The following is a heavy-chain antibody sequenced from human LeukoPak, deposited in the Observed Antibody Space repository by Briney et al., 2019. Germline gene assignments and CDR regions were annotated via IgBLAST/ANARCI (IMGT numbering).Heavy chain of an antibody. CDR1: GFTFADYA. CDR2: ITWNSDRK. J-gene: IGHJ3*02. V-gene: IGHV3-9*03. CDR3: AKAGGSGYYNDAFDI. Sequence: GRSLRLSCAASGFTFADYAMHWVRQAPGQGLEWVSGITWNSDRKGYADSVKGRFTISRDNAKNSLYLQMSSLRAEDMALYYCAKAGGSGYYNDAFDIWGQGTMVTVSS. D-gene: IGHD3-22*01.